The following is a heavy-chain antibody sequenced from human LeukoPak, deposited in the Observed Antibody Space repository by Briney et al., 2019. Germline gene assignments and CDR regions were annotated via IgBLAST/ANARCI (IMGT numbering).Heavy chain of an antibody. CDR1: GYTFSTNY. V-gene: IGHV1-46*01. Sequence: ASVKVSCKASGYTFSTNYMHWVRQAPGQGLEWMGRINPSGGSTSSAQKFQGRITITTDESTSTAYMELSSLRSEDTAVYYCARDRSRTFTMIEPDAFDIWGQGTMVTVSS. D-gene: IGHD3-22*01. CDR3: ARDRSRTFTMIEPDAFDI. CDR2: INPSGGST. J-gene: IGHJ3*02.